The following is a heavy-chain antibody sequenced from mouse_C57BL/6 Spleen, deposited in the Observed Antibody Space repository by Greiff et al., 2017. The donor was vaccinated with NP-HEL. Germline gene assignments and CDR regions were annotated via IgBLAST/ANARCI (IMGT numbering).Heavy chain of an antibody. CDR1: GYTFTDYY. J-gene: IGHJ1*03. CDR2: INPNNGGT. D-gene: IGHD1-1*01. Sequence: EVQLQQSGPELVKPGASVKISCKASGYTFTDYYMNWVKQSHGKSLEWIGDINPNNGGTSYNQKFKGKATLTVDKSSSTAYMELRSLTSEDSAVYYCARGIHFTTVGYFDVWGTGTTVTVSS. V-gene: IGHV1-26*01. CDR3: ARGIHFTTVGYFDV.